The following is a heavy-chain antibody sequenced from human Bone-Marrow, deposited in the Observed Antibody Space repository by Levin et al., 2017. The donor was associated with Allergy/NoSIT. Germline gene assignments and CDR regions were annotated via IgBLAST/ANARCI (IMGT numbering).Heavy chain of an antibody. D-gene: IGHD5-18*01. J-gene: IGHJ3*02. V-gene: IGHV4-34*01. CDR1: GGYLSGYY. CDR2: IDHSGST. Sequence: TSETLSLTCAVSGGYLSGYYWSWIRETRGKGLEWLGEIDHSGSTNYRPSLRGRLTLSVDTSKGTFSLRLTSISAADTAIYYCARSTASDEDAYDIWGQGTMVIVS. CDR3: ARSTASDEDAYDI.